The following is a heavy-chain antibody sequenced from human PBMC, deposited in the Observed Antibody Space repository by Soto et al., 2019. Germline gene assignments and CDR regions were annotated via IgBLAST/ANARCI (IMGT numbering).Heavy chain of an antibody. D-gene: IGHD3-22*01. CDR3: TRSDYDSSGYTDY. V-gene: IGHV3-11*01. CDR1: GFAFSAYY. CDR2: ISESGTTI. Sequence: QVHLVESGGGLVKPGGSLRLSCAASGFAFSAYYMSWIRQAPRKGLEWLSYISESGTTIYYADSVKGRFTISRDNAKNSLYLQMNSLRAEDTAVYYCTRSDYDSSGYTDYWGQGTLVTVSS. J-gene: IGHJ4*02.